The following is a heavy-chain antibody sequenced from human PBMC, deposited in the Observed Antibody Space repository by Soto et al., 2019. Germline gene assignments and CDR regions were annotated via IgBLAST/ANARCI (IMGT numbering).Heavy chain of an antibody. CDR2: ISSSSSTI. Sequence: GGSLLHSCAASGFTFSSYSMNWVRQAPGKGLEWVSYISSSSSTIYYADSVKGRFTISRDNAKNSLYLQMNSLREEDKDVYYCARGESMYFFLSGSPSPPVMDFWGHG. D-gene: IGHD3-3*01. V-gene: IGHV3-48*02. J-gene: IGHJ6*01. CDR3: ARGESMYFFLSGSPSPPVMDF. CDR1: GFTFSSYS.